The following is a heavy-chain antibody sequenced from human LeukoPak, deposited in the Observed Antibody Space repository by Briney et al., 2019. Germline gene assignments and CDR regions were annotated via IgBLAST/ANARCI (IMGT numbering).Heavy chain of an antibody. J-gene: IGHJ5*02. CDR1: GGTFSSYA. V-gene: IGHV1-69*06. Sequence: SVKVSCKASGGTFSSYAIGWVRQAPGQGLEWMGGIIPIFGTANYAQKFQGGVTITADKSTSTAYMELSSLRSEDTAVYYRARDGFWNDARGWFDPWGQGTLVTVSS. CDR2: IIPIFGTA. D-gene: IGHD1-1*01. CDR3: ARDGFWNDARGWFDP.